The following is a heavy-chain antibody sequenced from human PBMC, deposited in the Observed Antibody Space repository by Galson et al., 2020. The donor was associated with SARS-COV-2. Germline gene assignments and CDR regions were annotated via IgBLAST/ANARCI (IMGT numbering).Heavy chain of an antibody. CDR3: ARHHYDILTGYYFPDAFDI. V-gene: IGHV3-7*05. J-gene: IGHJ3*02. Sequence: GESLKISCAASGFTFSSYWMSWVRQAPGKGLEWVANIKQDGSEKYYVDSVKGRFTISRDNAKNSLYLQMNSLRAEDTAVYYCARHHYDILTGYYFPDAFDIWGQGTMVTVSS. D-gene: IGHD3-9*01. CDR2: IKQDGSEK. CDR1: GFTFSSYW.